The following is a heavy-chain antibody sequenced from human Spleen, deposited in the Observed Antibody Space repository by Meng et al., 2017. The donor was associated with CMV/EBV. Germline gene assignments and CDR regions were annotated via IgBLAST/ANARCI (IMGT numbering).Heavy chain of an antibody. D-gene: IGHD1-1*01. J-gene: IGHJ4*02. Sequence: ASVKVSCKASGYNFTAYNIQWVRQAPGQGLEWMGWINPNSGGTNYAQKFQGRVTMTRDTSISTAYMELSRLRSDDTAVYYCARDHNWGPDHWGQGTLVTVSS. V-gene: IGHV1-2*02. CDR1: GYNFTAYN. CDR3: ARDHNWGPDH. CDR2: INPNSGGT.